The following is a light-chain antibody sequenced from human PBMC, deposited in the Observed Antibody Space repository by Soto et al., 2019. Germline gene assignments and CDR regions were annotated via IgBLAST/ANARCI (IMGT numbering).Light chain of an antibody. CDR1: SSDVGGYNY. CDR3: SSYTTSNTRQIV. J-gene: IGLJ1*01. CDR2: DVS. V-gene: IGLV2-14*03. Sequence: QSALTQPASVSGSPGQSITISCTGTSSDVGGYNYVSWYQHRPGEAPKLMIYDVSNRPSGVSNRFSGSKSGNTASLTISGLQPEDEADYYCSSYTTSNTRQIVFGTGTKVT.